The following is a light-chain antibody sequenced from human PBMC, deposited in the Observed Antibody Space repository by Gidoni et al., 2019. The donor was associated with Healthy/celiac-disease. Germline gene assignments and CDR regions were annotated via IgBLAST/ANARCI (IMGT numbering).Light chain of an antibody. Sequence: DIQMTQSPSSVSAAVGDRVTITCRESQGISSWLAWYQQKPGKAPKLMIYAASSLQSGVPSRLSGSGSGTDFTLTISILQPEDCATYYCQQDNSFPYTFGQGTKLEIK. CDR2: AAS. CDR1: QGISSW. CDR3: QQDNSFPYT. V-gene: IGKV1-12*01. J-gene: IGKJ2*01.